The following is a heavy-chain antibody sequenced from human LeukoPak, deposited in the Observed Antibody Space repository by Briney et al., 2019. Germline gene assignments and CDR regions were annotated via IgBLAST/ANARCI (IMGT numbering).Heavy chain of an antibody. CDR1: GFSFNSYW. J-gene: IGHJ4*02. D-gene: IGHD3-3*01. Sequence: GGSPRLSCAASGFSFNSYWMAWVRQAPGKGLEWVANIKEDGSVKYYVDSVKGRFTISRDNAKNSLYLQMNSLRAEETAVYYCARDLGGPWNYWGQGTLDTVSS. V-gene: IGHV3-7*01. CDR2: IKEDGSVK. CDR3: ARDLGGPWNY.